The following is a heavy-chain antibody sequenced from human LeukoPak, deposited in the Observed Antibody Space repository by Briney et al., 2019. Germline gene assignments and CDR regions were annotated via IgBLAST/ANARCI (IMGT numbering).Heavy chain of an antibody. J-gene: IGHJ5*02. Sequence: SETLSLTCTVSGGTISSYYWSWIRQPPGKGLGWIGYIYYSGSTNYNPSLKSRVTISVDTSKNQFSLKLSSVTAADTAVYYCARQNDDYGSGSYWLDPWGQGTLVTVSS. D-gene: IGHD3-10*01. CDR3: ARQNDDYGSGSYWLDP. CDR2: IYYSGST. V-gene: IGHV4-59*01. CDR1: GGTISSYY.